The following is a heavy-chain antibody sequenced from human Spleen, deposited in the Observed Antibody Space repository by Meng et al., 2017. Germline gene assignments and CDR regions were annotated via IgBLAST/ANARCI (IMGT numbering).Heavy chain of an antibody. CDR2: INTNTGNP. CDR3: ARLPVTGTTFYYYYYYGMDV. Sequence: ASVKVSCKASGYTFTSYAMNWVRQAPGQGLEWMGWINTNTGNPTYAQGFTGRFVFSLDTSVSTAYLQISSLKAEDTAVYYCARLPVTGTTFYYYYYYGMDVWGQGTTVTVSS. CDR1: GYTFTSYA. V-gene: IGHV7-4-1*02. D-gene: IGHD1-20*01. J-gene: IGHJ6*02.